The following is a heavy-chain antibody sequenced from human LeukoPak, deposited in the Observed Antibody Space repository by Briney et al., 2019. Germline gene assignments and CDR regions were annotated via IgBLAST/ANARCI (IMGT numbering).Heavy chain of an antibody. D-gene: IGHD2-2*01. CDR3: ARGSCSSTNCYPHEDF. J-gene: IGHJ4*02. CDR1: GYTFTGYY. CDR2: INPNSGGT. V-gene: IGHV1-2*02. Sequence: ASVKVSCKASGYTFTGYYMHWVRQAPGQGLEWMGWINPNSGGTNYAQKFQGRVTMTTDTSTSTAYMELRSLRSDDTAVYYCARGSCSSTNCYPHEDFWGQGTLVTVSS.